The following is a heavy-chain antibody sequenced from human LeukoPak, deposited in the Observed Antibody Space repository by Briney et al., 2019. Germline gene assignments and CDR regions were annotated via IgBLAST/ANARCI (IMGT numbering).Heavy chain of an antibody. D-gene: IGHD5-18*01. V-gene: IGHV3-23*01. CDR2: ISGSGGST. CDR3: ARAPGEYNFGSFDY. J-gene: IGHJ4*02. Sequence: PGGSLRLSCAGSGFPFSSDAMNWVRQAPGKGLEWVSTISGSGGSTYYADSVKGRFTISRDNSKNILYLQMNSLRAEDTAVYYCARAPGEYNFGSFDYWGQGTLVTVSS. CDR1: GFPFSSDA.